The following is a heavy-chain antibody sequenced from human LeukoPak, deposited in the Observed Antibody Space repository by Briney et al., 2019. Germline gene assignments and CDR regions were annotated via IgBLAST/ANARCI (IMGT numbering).Heavy chain of an antibody. J-gene: IGHJ6*02. CDR2: IYYTGRT. D-gene: IGHD6-19*01. CDR3: ATWGGLLAGTPWYYDMDV. CDR1: GGSISSSNYY. V-gene: IGHV4-39*01. Sequence: PSETLSLTCTVSGGSISSSNYYWGWIRQPPGKGLQWIGTIYYTGRTYDNPSLKSRVTMSVDTSKNQFSLKLSSVTVADTAVYYCATWGGLLAGTPWYYDMDVWGQGTTVTVSS.